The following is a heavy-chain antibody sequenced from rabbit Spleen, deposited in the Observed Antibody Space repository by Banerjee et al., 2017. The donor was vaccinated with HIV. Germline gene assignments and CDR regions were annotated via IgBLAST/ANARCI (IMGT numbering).Heavy chain of an antibody. CDR2: IYPVFGIT. V-gene: IGHV1S47*01. CDR1: GIDLMSIA. D-gene: IGHD8-1*01. CDR3: ARDGAGGSYFAL. J-gene: IGHJ4*01. Sequence: QEQLKETGGGLVQPGGSLTLSCKASGIDLMSIAMSWVRQAPGKGLEWIGDIYPVFGITYYANWVNGRFSISRENAQNTVFLQMTSLTAADTATYFCARDGAGGSYFALWGQGTLVTVS.